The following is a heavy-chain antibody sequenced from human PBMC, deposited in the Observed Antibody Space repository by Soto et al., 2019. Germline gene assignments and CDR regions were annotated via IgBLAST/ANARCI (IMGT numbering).Heavy chain of an antibody. CDR3: ASTLAADRYNWFDP. CDR2: IYYSGST. D-gene: IGHD6-13*01. CDR1: GGSISCYY. J-gene: IGHJ5*02. Sequence: SETLSLTCTVSGGSISCYYWSWIRQPPGKGLEWIGYIYYSGSTNYNPSLKSRVTISVDTSKNQFSLKLSSVTAADTAVYYCASTLAADRYNWFDPWGQGTLVTVSS. V-gene: IGHV4-59*01.